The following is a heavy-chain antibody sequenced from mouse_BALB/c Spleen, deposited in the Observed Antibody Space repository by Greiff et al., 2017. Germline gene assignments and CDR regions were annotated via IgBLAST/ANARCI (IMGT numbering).Heavy chain of an antibody. V-gene: IGHV5-9-3*01. D-gene: IGHD2-4*01. Sequence: EVHLVESGGGLVKPGGSLKLSCAASGFTFSSYAMSWVRQTPEKRLEWVATISSGGSYTYYPDSVKGRFTISRDNAKNTLYLQMSSLRSEDTAMYYCARQGDYDSSWFAYWGQGTLVTVSA. J-gene: IGHJ3*01. CDR1: GFTFSSYA. CDR2: ISSGGSYT. CDR3: ARQGDYDSSWFAY.